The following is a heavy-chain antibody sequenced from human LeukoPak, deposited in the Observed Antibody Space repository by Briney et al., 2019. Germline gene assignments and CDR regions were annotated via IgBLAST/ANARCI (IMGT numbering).Heavy chain of an antibody. CDR2: ISADNGDT. CDR1: GYTFTSYG. Sequence: ASVKVSCKASGYTFTSYGISWVRQAPGQGLEWMGWISADNGDTNYAQKFQGRVTMTTDTSTSTAYMELRSLRSDDTAVYYCARDLTHRRNYDNSGYQIVSAFWGQGTLVTVSS. V-gene: IGHV1-18*01. D-gene: IGHD3-22*01. CDR3: ARDLTHRRNYDNSGYQIVSAF. J-gene: IGHJ4*02.